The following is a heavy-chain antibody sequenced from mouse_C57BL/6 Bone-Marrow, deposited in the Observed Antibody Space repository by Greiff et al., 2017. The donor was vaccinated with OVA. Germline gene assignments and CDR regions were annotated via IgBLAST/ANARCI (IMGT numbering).Heavy chain of an antibody. V-gene: IGHV1-64*01. J-gene: IGHJ4*01. CDR2: IHPNSGST. D-gene: IGHD1-1*01. CDR3: ARNYVSSYGAMDY. CDR1: GYTFTSYW. Sequence: QVQLQQPGAELVKPGASVKLSCKASGYTFTSYWMHWVKQRPGQGLEWIGMIHPNSGSTNYNEKFKSKATLTVDKSSSTAYMQLSSLTSEDSAVYYCARNYVSSYGAMDYWGQGTSVTVSS.